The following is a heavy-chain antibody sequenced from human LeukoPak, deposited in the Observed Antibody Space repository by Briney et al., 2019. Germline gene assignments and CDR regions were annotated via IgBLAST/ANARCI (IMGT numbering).Heavy chain of an antibody. CDR2: IYYSGST. CDR1: GGSISSYY. V-gene: IGHV4-59*01. CDR3: AREGGTTVGY. Sequence: PSETLSLTCTVSGGSISSYYWSWIRQPPGKGLEWIGYIYYSGSTNYNPSLKSRVTISVDTSKNQFSLKLSSVTAADTAVYYCAREGGTTVGYWGQGTLVTVSS. D-gene: IGHD1-1*01. J-gene: IGHJ4*02.